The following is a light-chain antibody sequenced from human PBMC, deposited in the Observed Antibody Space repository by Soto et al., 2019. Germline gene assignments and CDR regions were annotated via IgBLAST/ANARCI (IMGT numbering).Light chain of an antibody. Sequence: QPVLTQPPSASASLGASVTLTCTLSSGYNNYKVDWYQQRPGEGPRFVMRVGSGGIVGSKGDGIPDRFSVLASGLDRYLTIENIQEEDESDNHCGADHGSGSNFVYVFGTGTKVTVL. V-gene: IGLV9-49*01. CDR1: SGYNNYK. CDR3: GADHGSGSNFVYV. J-gene: IGLJ1*01. CDR2: VGSGGIVG.